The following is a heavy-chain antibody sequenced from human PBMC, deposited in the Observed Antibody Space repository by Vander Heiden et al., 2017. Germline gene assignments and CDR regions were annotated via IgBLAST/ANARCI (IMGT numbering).Heavy chain of an antibody. D-gene: IGHD3-10*01. J-gene: IGHJ4*02. CDR1: GFIFSRYA. CDR2: ISGASDNT. V-gene: IGHV3-23*01. CDR3: ARVRGSYYFDY. Sequence: EVHLLESGCDLEQPGGCVTLSSVASGFIFSRYAMTWIRQAPGKGLEWVSAISGASDNTYFADSVQGRFTISRDNSRNTLYLQMHSLRAEDTAVYYCARVRGSYYFDYWGQGTLVTVSS.